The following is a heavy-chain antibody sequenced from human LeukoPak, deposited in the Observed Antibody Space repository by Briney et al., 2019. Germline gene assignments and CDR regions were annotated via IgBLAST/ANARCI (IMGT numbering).Heavy chain of an antibody. V-gene: IGHV3-53*01. CDR1: GFTASSNY. Sequence: GGSLRLSCAASGFTASSNYISWVRHAPGNGLWWVSVIYSGGRTYYADSVKGRFTISRDNSKNPLYLQMNSLRAEDTAVYYCARDRYGDYWGQGTLVTVSS. D-gene: IGHD1-14*01. J-gene: IGHJ4*02. CDR3: ARDRYGDY. CDR2: IYSGGRT.